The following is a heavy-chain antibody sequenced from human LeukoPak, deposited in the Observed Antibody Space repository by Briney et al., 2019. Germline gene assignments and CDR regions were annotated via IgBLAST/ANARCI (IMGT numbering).Heavy chain of an antibody. D-gene: IGHD4-23*01. CDR3: ATVFGGPVSRRFDP. V-gene: IGHV4-61*09. CDR1: GGSISSDNYY. Sequence: SETLSLTCTVSGGSISSDNYYWSWIRQPAGKGLEWIGHFYNTGSTNYNPSLKSRVTISVDTSKNQFSLKPNSVTAADTAVYYCATVFGGPVSRRFDPWGQGTLVTVSS. J-gene: IGHJ5*02. CDR2: FYNTGST.